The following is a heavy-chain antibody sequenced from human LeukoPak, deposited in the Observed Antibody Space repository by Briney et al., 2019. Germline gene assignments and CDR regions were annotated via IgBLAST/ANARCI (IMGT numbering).Heavy chain of an antibody. J-gene: IGHJ4*02. CDR1: GFTFSSYA. D-gene: IGHD3-9*01. V-gene: IGHV3-23*01. Sequence: GSLRLSCAASGFTFSSYAMSWVRQAPGKGLEWVSAISGSGGSTYYADSVKGRFTISRDNSKNTLYLQMNSLRAEDTAVYYCAKGSYYDILTGYQKYFDYWGQGTLVTVSS. CDR2: ISGSGGST. CDR3: AKGSYYDILTGYQKYFDY.